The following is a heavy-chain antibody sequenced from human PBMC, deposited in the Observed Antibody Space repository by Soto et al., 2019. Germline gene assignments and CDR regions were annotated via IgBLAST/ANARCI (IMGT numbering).Heavy chain of an antibody. CDR2: IIPILGIA. D-gene: IGHD2-2*02. J-gene: IGHJ4*02. CDR1: GGTFSSYT. CDR3: ARDPGYCSSTSCYIFDY. V-gene: IGHV1-69*04. Sequence: SVKVSCKASGGTFSSYTISWVRQAPGQGLEWMGRIIPILGIANYAQKFQGRVTITVDKSTSTAYMELSSLRSEDTAVYYCARDPGYCSSTSCYIFDYWGQGTLVTVSS.